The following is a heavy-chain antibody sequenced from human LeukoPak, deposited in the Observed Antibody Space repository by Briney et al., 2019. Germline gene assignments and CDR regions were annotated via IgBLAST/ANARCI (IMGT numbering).Heavy chain of an antibody. CDR1: GHTFSDFY. V-gene: IGHV1-2*02. Sequence: EASVKVSCKASGHTFSDFYIHWVRQAPGQGLEYVGWITPKSGDTYSPQRFQGRVTMTRDASISTAYMELSSLRSDDTAVYFCARVRLADERAWAYWGQGTLVTVSS. CDR3: ARVRLADERAWAY. J-gene: IGHJ4*02. CDR2: ITPKSGDT. D-gene: IGHD3-3*02.